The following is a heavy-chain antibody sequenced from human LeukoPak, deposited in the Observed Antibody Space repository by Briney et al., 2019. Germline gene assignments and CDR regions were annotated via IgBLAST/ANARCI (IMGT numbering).Heavy chain of an antibody. J-gene: IGHJ4*02. CDR2: ISWNSGSI. D-gene: IGHD1-26*01. V-gene: IGHV3-9*01. Sequence: PGGSLRLSCAASGFTFDDYAMHWVRQAPGKGLEWVSGISWNSGSIGYADSVKGRFTISRDNAKNSLYLQMNSLRVEDTAVYFCARDRVGYFDNWGQGTLVTVFS. CDR1: GFTFDDYA. CDR3: ARDRVGYFDN.